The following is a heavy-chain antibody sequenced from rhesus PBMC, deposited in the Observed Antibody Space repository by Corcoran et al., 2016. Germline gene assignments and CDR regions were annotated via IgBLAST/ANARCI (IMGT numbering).Heavy chain of an antibody. Sequence: EVQLVQSGAEVKRPGESLKISCKTSGYSFTSYWISWVRQMPGKGLEWMGAIDPSDSDTRYSPSFQGQVTISADKAISTAYLQWSSLKASDTATYYCAKGPYYNFWTGYYEEGYGLDSWGQGVVVTVSS. D-gene: IGHD3-3*01. CDR2: IDPSDSDT. CDR1: GYSFTSYW. V-gene: IGHV5-2*01. CDR3: AKGPYYNFWTGYYEEGYGLDS. J-gene: IGHJ6*01.